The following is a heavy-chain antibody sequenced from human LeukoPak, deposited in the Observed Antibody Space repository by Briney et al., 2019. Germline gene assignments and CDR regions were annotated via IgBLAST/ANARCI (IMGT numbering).Heavy chain of an antibody. Sequence: PGGSLRLSCAASGFTFSSYGMHWVRQAPGKGLEWVAVISYDGSNKYYADSVKGRFTISRDNSKNTLYLQMNSLRAEDTAVYYCAKSTVTPPIYYFDYWGQGTLVTVSS. CDR1: GFTFSSYG. CDR3: AKSTVTPPIYYFDY. V-gene: IGHV3-30*18. CDR2: ISYDGSNK. J-gene: IGHJ4*02. D-gene: IGHD4-11*01.